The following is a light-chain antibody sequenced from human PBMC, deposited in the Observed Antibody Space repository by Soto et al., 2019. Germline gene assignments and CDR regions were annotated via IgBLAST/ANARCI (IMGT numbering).Light chain of an antibody. CDR2: EVS. Sequence: QSVLTQPASVSGSPGQSITISCTGTSSDVGSYNLVSWYQQHPGKVPKLMIYEVSKRPSGVSNRFSGSKSGNTASLTISGLEAEDEAAYYCCSYAGSTTYVVFGGGTQLTVL. CDR1: SSDVGSYNL. CDR3: CSYAGSTTYVV. J-gene: IGLJ2*01. V-gene: IGLV2-23*02.